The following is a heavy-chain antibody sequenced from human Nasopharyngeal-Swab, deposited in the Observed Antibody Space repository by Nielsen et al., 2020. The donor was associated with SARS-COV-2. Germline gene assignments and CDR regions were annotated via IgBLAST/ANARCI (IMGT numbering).Heavy chain of an antibody. J-gene: IGHJ4*02. D-gene: IGHD1-26*01. V-gene: IGHV1-24*01. CDR2: FDPEDGET. CDR3: ARAPTTNSGSYSFDY. Sequence: ASVKVSCKVSGYTLTELSMHWVRQAPGKGLEWMGGFDPEDGETIYAQKFQGRVTITRDTSASTAYMELSSLRSEDTAVYYCARAPTTNSGSYSFDYWGQGTLVTVSS. CDR1: GYTLTELS.